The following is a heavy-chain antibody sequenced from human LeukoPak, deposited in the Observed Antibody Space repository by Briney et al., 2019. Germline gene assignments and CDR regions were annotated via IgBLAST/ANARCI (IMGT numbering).Heavy chain of an antibody. CDR2: INPNSGGT. J-gene: IGHJ6*03. V-gene: IGHV1-2*02. CDR3: ARGAYYYYYYMDV. CDR1: GYTFTGYY. Sequence: GASVKVSCKASGYTFTGYYMHWVRQAPGQGLEWMGWINPNSGGTNYAQKFQGKVTMTRDTSISTAYMELSRLRSDDTAVYYCARGAYYYYYYMDVWGKGTTVTVSS.